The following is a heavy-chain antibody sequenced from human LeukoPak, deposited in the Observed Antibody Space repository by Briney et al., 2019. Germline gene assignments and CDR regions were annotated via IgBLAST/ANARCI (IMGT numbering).Heavy chain of an antibody. Sequence: GGSLRLSCAASGFTFSDYLMNWVRQAPGKGPEWVANIKHDSSTIYFLDSVKGRFTISRDNAKNSLYLQMNSLRVEDTAVYYCARGLTTTPNWFDPWGQGTLVTVSS. CDR2: IKHDSSTI. CDR3: ARGLTTTPNWFDP. D-gene: IGHD3-22*01. CDR1: GFTFSDYL. V-gene: IGHV3-7*01. J-gene: IGHJ5*02.